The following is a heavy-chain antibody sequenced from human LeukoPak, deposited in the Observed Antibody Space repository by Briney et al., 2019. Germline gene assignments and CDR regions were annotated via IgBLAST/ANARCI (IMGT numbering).Heavy chain of an antibody. V-gene: IGHV4-34*01. CDR2: INHSGST. D-gene: IGHD3-10*01. Sequence: SETLSLTCAVYGGSFSGYYWSWIRQPPGKGLEWIGEINHSGSTNYNPSLESRVTISVDTSKNQFSLKLSSVTAADTAVYYCARGYGSGIYYWGQGTLVTVSS. CDR3: ARGYGSGIYY. CDR1: GGSFSGYY. J-gene: IGHJ4*02.